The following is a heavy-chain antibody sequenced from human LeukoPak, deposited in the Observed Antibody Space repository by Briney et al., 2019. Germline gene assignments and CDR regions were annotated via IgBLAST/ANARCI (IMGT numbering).Heavy chain of an antibody. J-gene: IGHJ4*02. V-gene: IGHV1-46*01. CDR1: GYTFTSYY. Sequence: ASVKVSCEASGYTFTSYYMHWVRQAPGQGLEWMGIINPSGGSTSYAQKFQGRVTMTRDTSTSTVYMELSSLRSEDTAVYYCLLYDYVWGSYRLIDYWGQGTLVTVSS. CDR3: LLYDYVWGSYRLIDY. D-gene: IGHD3-16*02. CDR2: INPSGGST.